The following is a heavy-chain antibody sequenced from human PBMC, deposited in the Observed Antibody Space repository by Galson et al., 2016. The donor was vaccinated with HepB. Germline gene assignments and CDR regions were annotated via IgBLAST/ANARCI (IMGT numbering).Heavy chain of an antibody. CDR1: GSNYG. V-gene: IGHV3-53*01. CDR3: ARDLPVATAGGFDL. Sequence: SLRLSCAASGSNYGMHWVRQAPGKGLEGVSVIYSDGRPYYSDSVRGRFTISRDNAKNTVYLQMNSLRVEDTAMYYCARDLPVATAGGFDLWGQGTMVTVSS. CDR2: IYSDGRP. J-gene: IGHJ3*01. D-gene: IGHD4-23*01.